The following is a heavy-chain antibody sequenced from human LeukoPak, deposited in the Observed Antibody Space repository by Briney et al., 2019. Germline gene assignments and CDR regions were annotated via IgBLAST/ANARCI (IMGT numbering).Heavy chain of an antibody. CDR2: ISGKNGDT. J-gene: IGHJ4*02. D-gene: IGHD6-6*01. V-gene: IGHV1-18*01. Sequence: GASVKVSCKSSAYIFTNYGITWVRQAPGQGLEWMGWISGKNGDTNYAQNLQGRVTMTTDTSTSTAYMELRSLRYVDTVVYYCAGSSSSRRIPFNWGQGTLVTVSS. CDR1: AYIFTNYG. CDR3: AGSSSSRRIPFN.